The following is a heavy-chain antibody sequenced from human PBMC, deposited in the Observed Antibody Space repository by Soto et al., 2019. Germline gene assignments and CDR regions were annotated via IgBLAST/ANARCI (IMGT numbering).Heavy chain of an antibody. CDR2: IGHSGST. CDR3: ARDKRAFDQ. Sequence: QVQLQESGPGLVKPSQTLSLTCTVSGGSISSGGYYWSWIRQHPGKGLEWIANIGHSGSTFYSSSLXXRXTXXVDTSKNQFSLKLSSVTAADTAVYYCARDKRAFDQWGQGTLVTVSS. V-gene: IGHV4-31*03. J-gene: IGHJ4*02. CDR1: GGSISSGGYY.